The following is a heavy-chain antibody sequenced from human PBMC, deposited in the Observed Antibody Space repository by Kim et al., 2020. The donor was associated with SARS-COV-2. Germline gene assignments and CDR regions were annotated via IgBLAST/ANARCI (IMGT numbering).Heavy chain of an antibody. CDR2: ISGSGGST. J-gene: IGHJ4*02. CDR3: AKDPSTITMIVVGPYYFDY. V-gene: IGHV3-23*01. CDR1: GFTFSSYA. Sequence: GGSLRLSCAASGFTFSSYAMSWVRQAPGKGLEWVSAISGSGGSTYYADSVKGRFTISRDNSKNTLYLQMNSLRAEDTAVYYCAKDPSTITMIVVGPYYFDYWGQGTLVTVSS. D-gene: IGHD3-22*01.